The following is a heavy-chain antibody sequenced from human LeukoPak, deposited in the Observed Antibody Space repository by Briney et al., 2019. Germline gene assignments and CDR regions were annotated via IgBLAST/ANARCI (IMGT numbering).Heavy chain of an antibody. CDR3: ARDRVRGGSYYACWFDP. CDR1: GFTFSSYG. D-gene: IGHD1-26*01. Sequence: GGSLRLSCAASGFTFSSYGMHWVRQAPGKRLEWVAVIWYDGSNKYYADSVKGRFTISRDNSKNTLYLQMNSLRAEDTAVYYCARDRVRGGSYYACWFDPWGQGTLVTVSS. CDR2: IWYDGSNK. V-gene: IGHV3-33*01. J-gene: IGHJ5*02.